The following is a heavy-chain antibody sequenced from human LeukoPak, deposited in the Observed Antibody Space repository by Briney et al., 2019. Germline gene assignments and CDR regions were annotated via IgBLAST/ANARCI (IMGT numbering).Heavy chain of an antibody. CDR1: GYSISTGYY. CDR3: ARAEVTTSSLDS. V-gene: IGHV4-38-2*02. CDR2: VYHTGST. D-gene: IGHD4-17*01. J-gene: IGHJ4*02. Sequence: PSETLSLTCTVSGYSISTGYYCVWIRQPPGKGLEWIGSVYHTGSTYYNPSLKSRITMSEDMSMNQFSLKLRSVTAADTAVYYCARAEVTTSSLDSWGQGTLVTVSS.